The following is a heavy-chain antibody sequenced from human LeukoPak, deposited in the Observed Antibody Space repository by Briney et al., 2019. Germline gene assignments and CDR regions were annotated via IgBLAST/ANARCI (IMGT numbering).Heavy chain of an antibody. CDR2: IYYSGST. J-gene: IGHJ5*02. CDR1: GGSISSGGYY. V-gene: IGHV4-31*03. CDR3: ARTKGNFHPFDP. Sequence: SETLSLTCTVSGGSISSGGYYWSWIRQHPGKGLEWIGYIYYSGSTYYNPSLKSRATISVDTSKNQFSLKLSSVTAADTAVYYCARTKGNFHPFDPWGQGTLVTVSS.